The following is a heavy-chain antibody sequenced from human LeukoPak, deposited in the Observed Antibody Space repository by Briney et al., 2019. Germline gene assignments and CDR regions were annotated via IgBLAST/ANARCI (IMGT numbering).Heavy chain of an antibody. CDR2: INPNSGGT. D-gene: IGHD3-22*01. CDR1: GYTFTGYY. V-gene: IGHV1-2*02. Sequence: ASVKVSCKASGYTFTGYYMHWVRQAPGQGLEWMGWINPNSGGTNYAQKFQGRVTITADKSTSTAYMELSSLRSEDTAVYYCARDYYDSSGYDYGMDVWGQGTTVTVSS. CDR3: ARDYYDSSGYDYGMDV. J-gene: IGHJ6*02.